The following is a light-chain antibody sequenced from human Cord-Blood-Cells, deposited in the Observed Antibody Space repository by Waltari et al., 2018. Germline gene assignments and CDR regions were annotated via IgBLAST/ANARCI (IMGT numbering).Light chain of an antibody. CDR1: SRDVGGYNC. CDR3: CSYAGSYTWV. CDR2: DVS. Sequence: QSALTPPRSVSGSPGQSVTISCTGTSRDVGGYNCVSWYQQHPGKAPKLMIYDVSKRPSGVPDRFSGSKSGNTASLTISGLQAEDEADYYCCSYAGSYTWVFGGGTKLTVL. J-gene: IGLJ3*02. V-gene: IGLV2-11*01.